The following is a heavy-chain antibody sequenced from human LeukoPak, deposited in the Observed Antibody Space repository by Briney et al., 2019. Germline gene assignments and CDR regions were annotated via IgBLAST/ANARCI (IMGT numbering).Heavy chain of an antibody. V-gene: IGHV3-7*03. D-gene: IGHD4-11*01. CDR3: ARRTTVTIPFGY. CDR1: GFTFSNYW. J-gene: IGHJ4*02. CDR2: IKKDGSEK. Sequence: PGGSLRLSCAASGFTFSNYWMSWVRQAPGKGLEWVANIKKDGSEKYYVDSVKGRFTISRDNAKNSLYLQMNSLRAEDTAVYYCARRTTVTIPFGYWGQGTLVTVSS.